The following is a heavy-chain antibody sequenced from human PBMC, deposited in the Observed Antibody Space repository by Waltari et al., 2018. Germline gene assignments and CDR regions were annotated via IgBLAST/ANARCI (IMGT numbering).Heavy chain of an antibody. V-gene: IGHV1-2*04. Sequence: QXQLXXSGAXVTKPGXSVKVSCKPXGYTFTDYHIHWVRQAPGQGLEWMGXINPKXGATYXAQTFQGWVTXTRDTSTSTVFMELSSLXSDDTAVYXCARRXCNGECYAPYIXWGQGTLVTVSS. CDR2: INPKXGAT. D-gene: IGHD2-8*01. CDR1: GYTFTDYH. J-gene: IGHJ4*02. CDR3: ARRXCNGECYAPYIX.